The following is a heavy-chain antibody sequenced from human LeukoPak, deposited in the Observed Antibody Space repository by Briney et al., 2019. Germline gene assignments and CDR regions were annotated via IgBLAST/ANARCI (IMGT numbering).Heavy chain of an antibody. CDR1: GGSISSSSYY. D-gene: IGHD5-18*01. CDR3: ARLSYSLFDY. J-gene: IGHJ4*02. Sequence: SETLSLTRTVSGGSISSSSYYWGWIRQPPGKGLEWIGSIYYSGSTYYNPSLKSRVTISVDTSKNQFSLKLSSVTAADTAVYYCARLSYSLFDYWGQGTLVTVSS. CDR2: IYYSGST. V-gene: IGHV4-39*01.